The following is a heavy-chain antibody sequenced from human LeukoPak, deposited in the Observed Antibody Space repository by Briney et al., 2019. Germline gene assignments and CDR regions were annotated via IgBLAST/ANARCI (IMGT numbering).Heavy chain of an antibody. V-gene: IGHV4-34*01. J-gene: IGHJ3*02. CDR2: INHSGST. CDR3: ARVVAAKAFDI. Sequence: PSETLSLTCAVYGGSFSGYYWSWIRQPPGKGLEWIGEINHSGSTSYNPSLKSRVTISVDTSKNQFSLKLSSVTAADTAVYYCARVVAAKAFDIWGQGTMVTVSS. CDR1: GGSFSGYY. D-gene: IGHD2-15*01.